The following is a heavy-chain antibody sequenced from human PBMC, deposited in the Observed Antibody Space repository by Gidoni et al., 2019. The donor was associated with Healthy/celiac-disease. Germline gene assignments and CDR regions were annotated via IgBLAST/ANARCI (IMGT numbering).Heavy chain of an antibody. V-gene: IGHV4-34*01. CDR2: INHSGST. CDR3: ARGPTGGALVHYFDY. D-gene: IGHD6-6*01. CDR1: GGSFSVYY. Sequence: QVQLPQWGAGLFKPSETLSLTCAVYGGSFSVYYWSWIRQPPGKGLEWIGEINHSGSTNYNPSLKRRVTISVDTSKNQFSLKLSSVTAADTAVYYCARGPTGGALVHYFDYWGQGTLVTVSS. J-gene: IGHJ4*02.